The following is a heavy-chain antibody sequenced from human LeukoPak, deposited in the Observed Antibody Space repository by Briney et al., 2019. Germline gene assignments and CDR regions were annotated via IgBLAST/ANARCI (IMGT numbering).Heavy chain of an antibody. CDR2: IYGSGNT. D-gene: IGHD5-12*01. Sequence: SETLSLTCTISGDSISNYDWTWIRQPAGKGLEWIGRIYGSGNTRYNPSLKSRVSMSIDTSKNQFSLKLSSVTAADTAVYFCARGMAAAYDYNWFDSWGQGTLVTVTS. J-gene: IGHJ5*01. CDR3: ARGMAAAYDYNWFDS. CDR1: GDSISNYD. V-gene: IGHV4-4*07.